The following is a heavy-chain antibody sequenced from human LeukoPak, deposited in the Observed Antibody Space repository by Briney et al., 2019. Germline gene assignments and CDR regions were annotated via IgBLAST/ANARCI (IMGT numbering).Heavy chain of an antibody. Sequence: GASVKVSCKASGYTFTSYGISWVRQAPGQGLEWMGWISAYNGNTNYAQKLQGRVTMTTDTPTSTAYMELRSLRSDDTAVYYCARAPTYYYDSSGYLDYWGQGTLVTVSS. CDR2: ISAYNGNT. CDR3: ARAPTYYYDSSGYLDY. V-gene: IGHV1-18*01. CDR1: GYTFTSYG. D-gene: IGHD3-22*01. J-gene: IGHJ4*02.